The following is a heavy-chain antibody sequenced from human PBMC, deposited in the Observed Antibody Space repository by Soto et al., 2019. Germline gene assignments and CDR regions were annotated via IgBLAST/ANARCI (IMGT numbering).Heavy chain of an antibody. CDR2: IYPGDSDT. J-gene: IGHJ6*02. Sequence: PVESLKISCNGSGYSFTSYWIGWVRQMPWKGLEWMGIIYPGDSDTRYSPSFQGQVTISADKSISTAYLQWSSLKASDTAMYYCARLSSSGFFFYYGMDVWGQGTTVTV. D-gene: IGHD6-6*01. CDR3: ARLSSSGFFFYYGMDV. CDR1: GYSFTSYW. V-gene: IGHV5-51*01.